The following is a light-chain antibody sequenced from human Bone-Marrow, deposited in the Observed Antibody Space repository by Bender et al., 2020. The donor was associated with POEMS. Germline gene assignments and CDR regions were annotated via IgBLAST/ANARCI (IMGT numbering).Light chain of an antibody. CDR1: ALPKKY. V-gene: IGLV3-10*01. J-gene: IGLJ3*02. CDR2: EDN. CDR3: QSADDSGTYRV. Sequence: SYELTQPPSVSVSPGQTARITCSGDALPKKYAFWYQQKSGQAPVLVIYEDNKRRSGVPARFSGSRSGTMAALTISGAQAEDEAEYYCQSADDSGTYRVFGGGTKLTVL.